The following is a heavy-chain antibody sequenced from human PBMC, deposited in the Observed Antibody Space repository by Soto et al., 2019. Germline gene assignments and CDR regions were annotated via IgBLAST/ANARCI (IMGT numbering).Heavy chain of an antibody. Sequence: GESLKISCKGSGYSFTSYWIGWVRQMPGKGLEWMGIIYPGDSDTRYSPSFQGQVTISADKSISTAYLQWSSLKASDTAMYYCARPRGYCSGGSSYPMHAFDIWGQGTMVTVSS. D-gene: IGHD2-15*01. V-gene: IGHV5-51*01. J-gene: IGHJ3*02. CDR3: ARPRGYCSGGSSYPMHAFDI. CDR2: IYPGDSDT. CDR1: GYSFTSYW.